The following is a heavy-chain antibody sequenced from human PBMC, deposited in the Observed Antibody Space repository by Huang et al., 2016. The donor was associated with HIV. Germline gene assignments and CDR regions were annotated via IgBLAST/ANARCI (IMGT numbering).Heavy chain of an antibody. CDR3: ATGFDTYYDI. CDR2: FAPEQGET. J-gene: IGHJ3*02. D-gene: IGHD2-21*01. CDR1: GYTLTELS. V-gene: IGHV1-24*01. Sequence: QVQLVQSGAEVKKPGASVKVSCKVSGYTLTELSIHWVRQAPGQGLEWMGGFAPEQGETNYAQNCQGRVTMTEDTSTDTAYMELNSLRSEDTAVYYCATGFDTYYDIWGQGTMVIASS.